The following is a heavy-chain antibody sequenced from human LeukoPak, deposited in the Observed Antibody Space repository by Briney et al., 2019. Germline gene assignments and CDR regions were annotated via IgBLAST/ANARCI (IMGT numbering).Heavy chain of an antibody. D-gene: IGHD4-11*01. CDR2: INPNSGGT. J-gene: IGHJ6*02. CDR3: ARGVQLQVYYYYGMDV. Sequence: GASVMVSCKASGYTFTGYYMHWVRQAPGQGLEWMGWINPNSGGTNYAQKFQGRVTMTRDTSISTAYMELSRLRSDDTAVYYCARGVQLQVYYYYGMDVWGQGTTVTVSS. V-gene: IGHV1-2*02. CDR1: GYTFTGYY.